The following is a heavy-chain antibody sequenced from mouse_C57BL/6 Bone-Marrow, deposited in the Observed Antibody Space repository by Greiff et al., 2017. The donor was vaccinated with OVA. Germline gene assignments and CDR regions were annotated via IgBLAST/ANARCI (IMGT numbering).Heavy chain of an antibody. V-gene: IGHV1-54*01. CDR2: INPGSGGT. CDR3: AREGLLRSGDY. CDR1: GYAFTNYL. J-gene: IGHJ4*01. Sequence: VQLQQSGAELVRPGTSVKVSCKASGYAFTNYLLEWVKQRPGQGLEWIGVINPGSGGTNYNEKFKGKATLTADKSSSTAYMQLSSLTSEDSAVYFCAREGLLRSGDYWGQGTSVTVSS. D-gene: IGHD1-1*01.